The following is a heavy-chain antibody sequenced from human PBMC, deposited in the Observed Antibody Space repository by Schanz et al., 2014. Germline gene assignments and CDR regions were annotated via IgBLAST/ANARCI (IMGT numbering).Heavy chain of an antibody. CDR1: GFMFSSYG. D-gene: IGHD3-10*01. CDR3: AKQHIVRGVIYLNWFDS. Sequence: QVQLVESGGGVVQPGRSLRLSCAASGFMFSSYGMHWVRQAPGKGLEWVAILWHDGSKKYYADSVKGRFTVSRDNSKNTLYLQLNSLRAEDTAVYYCAKQHIVRGVIYLNWFDSWGQGTLVTVSS. CDR2: LWHDGSKK. V-gene: IGHV3-30*18. J-gene: IGHJ5*01.